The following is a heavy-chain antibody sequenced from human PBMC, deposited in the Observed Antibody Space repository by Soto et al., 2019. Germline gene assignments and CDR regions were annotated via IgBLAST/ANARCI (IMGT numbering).Heavy chain of an antibody. Sequence: SDTLSLTCTVSGCSISSYHWSWIWQPPGKGLEWIGYIYYSGSTNYNPSLKSRVTISVDTSKNLFSLKLSSVTAADTAVYYCARVNYDYVWGSYRSAGGAFDIWGQGTMVT. CDR1: GCSISSYH. CDR3: ARVNYDYVWGSYRSAGGAFDI. J-gene: IGHJ3*02. CDR2: IYYSGST. V-gene: IGHV4-59*01. D-gene: IGHD3-16*02.